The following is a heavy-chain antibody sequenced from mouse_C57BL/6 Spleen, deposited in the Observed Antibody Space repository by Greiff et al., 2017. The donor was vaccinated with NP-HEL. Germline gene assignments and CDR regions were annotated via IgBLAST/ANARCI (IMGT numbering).Heavy chain of an antibody. J-gene: IGHJ3*01. Sequence: VQLQQSGPELVKPGASVKISCKASGYTFTDYYMNWVKQSHGKSLEWIGDINPNNGGTSYNQKFKGKATLTVDKSSSTAYMELRSLTSEDSAVDYCARKRVYSNYECAYWGQGTLVTVSA. CDR3: ARKRVYSNYECAY. CDR2: INPNNGGT. CDR1: GYTFTDYY. V-gene: IGHV1-26*01. D-gene: IGHD2-5*01.